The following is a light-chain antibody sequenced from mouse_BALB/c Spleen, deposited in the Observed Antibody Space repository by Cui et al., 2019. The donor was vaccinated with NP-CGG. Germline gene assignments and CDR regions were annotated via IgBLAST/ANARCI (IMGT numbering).Light chain of an antibody. CDR2: GTN. CDR3: ALWYSNHWV. J-gene: IGLJ1*01. Sequence: AGVTQESALTISPGGTVTLTCRSSTGAVTTSNYANWVQEKADHLFSGLIGGTNNRAPGVPARFSGSLIGDKAALTITGAQTEDETIYFCALWYSNHWVFGGGTKLTVL. V-gene: IGLV1*01. CDR1: TGAVTTSNY.